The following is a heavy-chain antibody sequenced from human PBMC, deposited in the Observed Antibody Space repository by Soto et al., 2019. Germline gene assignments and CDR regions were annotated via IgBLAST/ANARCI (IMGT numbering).Heavy chain of an antibody. CDR3: ARSQGSSTSLEIYYCYYYGMDV. CDR2: IIPISGTA. CDR1: GGTFSSYA. D-gene: IGHD2-2*01. J-gene: IGHJ6*02. V-gene: IGHV1-69*01. Sequence: QVQLVQSGAEVKKPGSSVKVSCKASGGTFSSYAISWVRQAPGQGLEWMGGIIPISGTANYAQKFQGRVTIPAAASTCTAYMELSSLRSEDTAVYYCARSQGSSTSLEIYYCYYYGMDVWGQGTTVTVSS.